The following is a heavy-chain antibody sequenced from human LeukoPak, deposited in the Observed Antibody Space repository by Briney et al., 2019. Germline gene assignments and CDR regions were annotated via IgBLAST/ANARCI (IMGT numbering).Heavy chain of an antibody. CDR2: INHSGST. CDR1: GESFSGYY. J-gene: IGHJ5*02. V-gene: IGHV4-34*01. D-gene: IGHD5-24*01. CDR3: AREKGYILS. Sequence: PSETLSLTCAVYGESFSGYYWSWIRQPPGKGLEWIGEINHSGSTNYNPSLKSRVTISVDTSKNQFSLKLSSVTAADTAVYYCAREKGYILSWGQGALVTVSS.